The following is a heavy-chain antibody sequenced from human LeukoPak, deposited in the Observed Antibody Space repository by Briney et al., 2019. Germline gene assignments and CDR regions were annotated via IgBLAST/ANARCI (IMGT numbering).Heavy chain of an antibody. Sequence: GGSLRLSCAASGFTFSSYNMNWVRQAPGKGLEWVSSITSSSSYIYYADSVKGRFTISRDNAKNSLYLQMNSLRAEDTAVYYCAELGITMIGGVWGKGTTVTISS. J-gene: IGHJ6*04. CDR2: ITSSSSYI. CDR1: GFTFSSYN. CDR3: AELGITMIGGV. D-gene: IGHD3-10*02. V-gene: IGHV3-21*01.